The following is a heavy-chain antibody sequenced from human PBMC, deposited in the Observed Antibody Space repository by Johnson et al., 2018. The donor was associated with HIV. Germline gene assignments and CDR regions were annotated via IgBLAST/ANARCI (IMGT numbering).Heavy chain of an antibody. CDR1: GFTFSTYG. Sequence: VLLLESGGGVVQPGRSLRLSCAASGFTFSTYGMHWVRQAPGKGLDWVSGINWNGGSTGYAGSVKGRFTISRDNDKNSLYLQMDSLRAEDTAVYYCARELRGLGAFDIWGQGTMVTVSS. J-gene: IGHJ3*02. CDR2: INWNGGST. D-gene: IGHD4-23*01. CDR3: ARELRGLGAFDI. V-gene: IGHV3-20*04.